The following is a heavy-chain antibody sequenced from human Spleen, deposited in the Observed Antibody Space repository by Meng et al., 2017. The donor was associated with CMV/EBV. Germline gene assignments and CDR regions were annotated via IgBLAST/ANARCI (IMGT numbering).Heavy chain of an antibody. D-gene: IGHD3-10*01. CDR1: GFTFSSYA. CDR2: TYSGGTT. J-gene: IGHJ6*02. CDR3: AHSPGARGYYYYGMDV. V-gene: IGHV3-53*01. Sequence: GESLKISCAASGFTFSSYAMSWVRQAPGKGLEWVSITYSGGTTYYADSVKGRFTISRDNSKNTLYLQMNSLRAEDTAVYYCAHSPGARGYYYYGMDVWGQGTTVTVSS.